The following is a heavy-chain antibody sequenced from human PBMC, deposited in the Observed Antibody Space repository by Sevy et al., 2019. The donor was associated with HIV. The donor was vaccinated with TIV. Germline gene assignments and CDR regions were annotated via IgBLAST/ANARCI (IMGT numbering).Heavy chain of an antibody. J-gene: IGHJ4*02. CDR2: IKGDGSDK. CDR1: GFSFSANW. Sequence: ETLSLTCAASGFSFSANWMNWVRQAPGKGLEWVANIKGDGSDKHYVDSVEGRFTISRDNAKNVLYLQMNSLRVEDTAVYYCAHETFGRFESWGQGTLVTVSS. D-gene: IGHD3-16*01. CDR3: AHETFGRFES. V-gene: IGHV3-7*01.